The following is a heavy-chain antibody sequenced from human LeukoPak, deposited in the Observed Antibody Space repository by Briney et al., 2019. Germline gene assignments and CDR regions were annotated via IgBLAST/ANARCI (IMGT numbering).Heavy chain of an antibody. CDR3: ASLGATGWFDP. CDR2: IKQDGSEK. Sequence: PGGSLRLSCAASRFTFSSYWMSWVRQAPGKGLEWVANIKQDGSEKYYVDSVKGRFTISRDNARNSLYLQMNSLRAEDTAVYYCASLGATGWFDPWGQGTLVTVSS. V-gene: IGHV3-7*01. CDR1: RFTFSSYW. D-gene: IGHD1-26*01. J-gene: IGHJ5*02.